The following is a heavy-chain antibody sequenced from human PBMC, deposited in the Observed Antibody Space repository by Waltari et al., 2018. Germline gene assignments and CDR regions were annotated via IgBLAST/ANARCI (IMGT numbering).Heavy chain of an antibody. CDR1: GGSISGGYD. V-gene: IGHV4-38-2*01. CDR2: IYGSSGST. J-gene: IGHJ2*01. D-gene: IGHD1-1*01. Sequence: QVQLQESGPGLVKPSETLSPTCAVSGGSISGGYDWSWIRQPPGKGLEWIGYIYGSSGSTNYNPSLKNRVTISKDTSKNQFSLKLSSVTAADTAVYYCARLASTLNWYFDIWGPGTPITISS. CDR3: ARLASTLNWYFDI.